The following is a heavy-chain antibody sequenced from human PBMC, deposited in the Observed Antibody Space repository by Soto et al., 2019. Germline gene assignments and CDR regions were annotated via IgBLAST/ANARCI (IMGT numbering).Heavy chain of an antibody. J-gene: IGHJ4*02. D-gene: IGHD3-9*01. Sequence: QVHLVQSGAEVKKPGSSVKGSFKSSGGTFSSYAISWVRQAPGQGLEWMGGIIPIFGTANYAQKFQGRVTITAVESTSPAYMELSSVSSEDTAVYYCARGDALDPPRFDYWGQGTLVTVAS. V-gene: IGHV1-69*01. CDR1: GGTFSSYA. CDR2: IIPIFGTA. CDR3: ARGDALDPPRFDY.